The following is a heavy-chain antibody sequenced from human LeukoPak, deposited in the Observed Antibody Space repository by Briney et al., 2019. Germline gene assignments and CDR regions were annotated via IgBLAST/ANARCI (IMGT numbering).Heavy chain of an antibody. CDR1: GFPYSSYD. J-gene: IGHJ6*03. V-gene: IGHV3-30*02. D-gene: IGHD2-2*02. Sequence: GVSLRLSCAASGFPYSSYDMHWVREAPGKGLEGVAFIQHDGSIKYYADCVKGRFTISRDNSKNTLYLQMNSLRAEDTCGYYCAKDRRDIVVVPAAISYYYYYMDVWGKGTTVTISS. CDR3: AKDRRDIVVVPAAISYYYYYMDV. CDR2: IQHDGSIK.